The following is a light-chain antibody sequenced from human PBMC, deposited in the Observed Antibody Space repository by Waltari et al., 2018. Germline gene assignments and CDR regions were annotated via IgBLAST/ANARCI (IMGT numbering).Light chain of an antibody. Sequence: EIVLTQSPATLSLSLGDGAPLACRASQNINSYLVWSQQKPGQAPRLLIYEASNRATGVPDRFSGSGSGTDFTLTISTLEPEDFALYYCHQRSNWPLTFGGGTKLEIK. J-gene: IGKJ4*01. CDR1: QNINSY. CDR3: HQRSNWPLT. V-gene: IGKV3-11*01. CDR2: EAS.